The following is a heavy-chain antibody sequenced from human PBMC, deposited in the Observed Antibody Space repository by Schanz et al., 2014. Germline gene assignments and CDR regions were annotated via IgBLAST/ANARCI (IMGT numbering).Heavy chain of an antibody. CDR3: AKGMGYCSGGTCYDYYYYGLDV. V-gene: IGHV3-23*04. CDR2: LSGSGGST. D-gene: IGHD2-15*01. J-gene: IGHJ6*02. CDR1: GFTFSSYA. Sequence: VQLVESGGGVVQPGRSLRLSCEASGFTFSSYAMSWVRQAPGKGLEWVSALSGSGGSTYYADSVKSRFYSSRDNSENTLYLQMNSLSADDTAVFYCAKGMGYCSGGTCYDYYYYGLDVWGQGTTVTVSS.